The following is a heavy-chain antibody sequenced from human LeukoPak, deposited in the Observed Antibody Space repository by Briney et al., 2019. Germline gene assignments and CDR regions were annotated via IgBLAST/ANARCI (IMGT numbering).Heavy chain of an antibody. D-gene: IGHD3-10*01. Sequence: SQTLSLTCTVSGGSISSGDYYWSWIRQPPGRGLEWIGYIFYSGSTYYNPSLKSRVTISVDTSKKQFSLKLSSVTAADTAVYYCARETYYYGSSYVDYWGQGTLVTVSS. CDR1: GGSISSGDYY. J-gene: IGHJ4*02. CDR3: ARETYYYGSSYVDY. CDR2: IFYSGST. V-gene: IGHV4-30-4*01.